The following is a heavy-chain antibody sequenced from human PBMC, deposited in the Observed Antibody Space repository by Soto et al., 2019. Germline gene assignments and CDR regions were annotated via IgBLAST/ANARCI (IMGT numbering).Heavy chain of an antibody. Sequence: PSETLSLTGAVPGGSISSYYWSWIRQPPGKGLEWIGYIYYSGSTNYNPSLKSRVTISVDTSKNQFSLKLSSVTAADTAVYYCARASSSLRDYYGMEVWGQGTTVTVSS. CDR2: IYYSGST. D-gene: IGHD6-13*01. V-gene: IGHV4-59*01. J-gene: IGHJ6*01. CDR1: GGSISSYY. CDR3: ARASSSLRDYYGMEV.